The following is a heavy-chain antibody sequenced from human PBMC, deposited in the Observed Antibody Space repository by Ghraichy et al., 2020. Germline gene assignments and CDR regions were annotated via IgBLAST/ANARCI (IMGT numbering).Heavy chain of an antibody. V-gene: IGHV1-18*01. D-gene: IGHD3-22*01. CDR2: ISAYNGNT. J-gene: IGHJ6*02. CDR3: ARLGDSSGYYLYYYYYGMDV. CDR1: GYTFTSYG. Sequence: ASVKVSCKTSGYTFTSYGISWVRQAPGQGLEWMGWISAYNGNTNYAQKLQGRVTMTTDTSTSTAYMELRSLRSDDTAVYYCARLGDSSGYYLYYYYYGMDVWGQGTTVTVSS.